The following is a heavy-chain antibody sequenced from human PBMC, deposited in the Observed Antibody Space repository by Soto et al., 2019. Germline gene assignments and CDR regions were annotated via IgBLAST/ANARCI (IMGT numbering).Heavy chain of an antibody. CDR1: GFTFSSYG. CDR3: AKSHGFGGGYNDY. D-gene: IGHD3-10*01. J-gene: IGHJ4*02. V-gene: IGHV3-30*18. CDR2: ISYDGSNK. Sequence: XGSLRLSCAASGFTFSSYGMHWGRQAPGKGLEWVAVISYDGSNKYYADSVKGRFTISRDNSKNTLYLQMNSLRAEDTAVYYCAKSHGFGGGYNDYSGQGSLVPVSS.